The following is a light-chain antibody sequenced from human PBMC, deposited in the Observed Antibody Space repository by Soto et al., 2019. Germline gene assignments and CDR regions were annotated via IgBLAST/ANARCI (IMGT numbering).Light chain of an antibody. V-gene: IGLV2-23*01. CDR2: EGS. CDR1: SSDVGSYNL. Sequence: HSALTQPASVSGSPGQSITISCTGTSSDVGSYNLVSWYQQHPGKAPKLMIYEGSKRPSGVSNRFSGSKSGNTASLTISGLQAEDEADYYCCSHAGSSTYVFGTGTKLTVL. J-gene: IGLJ1*01. CDR3: CSHAGSSTYV.